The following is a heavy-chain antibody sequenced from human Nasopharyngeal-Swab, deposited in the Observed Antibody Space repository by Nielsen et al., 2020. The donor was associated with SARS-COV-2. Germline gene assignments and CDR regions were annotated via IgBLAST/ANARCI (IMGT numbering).Heavy chain of an antibody. V-gene: IGHV1-8*02. J-gene: IGHJ4*02. Sequence: ASVKVSCKASGYTFTSYAMHWMRQATGQGLEWMGWMNPNSGNTGYAQKFKGRVTMTRNTSISTGYMELSGLRFEDTAVYYCASGGTAYWGQGTLVTVSS. D-gene: IGHD1-1*01. CDR2: MNPNSGNT. CDR3: ASGGTAY. CDR1: GYTFTSYA.